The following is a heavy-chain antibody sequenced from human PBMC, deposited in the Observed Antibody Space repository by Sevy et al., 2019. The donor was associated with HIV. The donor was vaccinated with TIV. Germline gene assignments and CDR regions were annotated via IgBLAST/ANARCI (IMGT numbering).Heavy chain of an antibody. CDR3: AKDMIVVVGEALDI. D-gene: IGHD3-22*01. CDR1: QFTFSSYA. J-gene: IGHJ3*02. Sequence: GESLKISCAASQFTFSSYAMSWVRQAPGKGLEWVSSISGSGGETYYADSVKGRFTISRDKSKNTLYLQMNSLRAEDTAVYYCAKDMIVVVGEALDIWGQGTMVTVSS. CDR2: ISGSGGET. V-gene: IGHV3-23*01.